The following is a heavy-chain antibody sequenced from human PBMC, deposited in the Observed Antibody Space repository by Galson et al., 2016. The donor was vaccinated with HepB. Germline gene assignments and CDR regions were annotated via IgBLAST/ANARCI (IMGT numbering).Heavy chain of an antibody. CDR2: IKPDGSEK. CDR3: ALYYYDSSGFLEYFQH. V-gene: IGHV3-7*03. J-gene: IGHJ1*01. CDR1: GFTFSNYW. D-gene: IGHD3-22*01. Sequence: SLRLSCATSGFTFSNYWMSWVRQAPGKGLEWVANIKPDGSEKYYVDSLKCRFTISRDNAKNSLYLQMNSLRAEDTAVYYCALYYYDSSGFLEYFQHWGQGTRVTVSS.